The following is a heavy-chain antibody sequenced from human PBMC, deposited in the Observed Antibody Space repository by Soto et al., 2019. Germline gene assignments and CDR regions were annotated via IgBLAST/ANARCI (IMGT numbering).Heavy chain of an antibody. J-gene: IGHJ4*02. CDR2: ISYDGSNK. D-gene: IGHD5-18*01. V-gene: IGHV3-30*18. Sequence: QVQLVESGGGVVQPGRSLRLSCAASGFTFSSYGMHWVRQAPGKGLEWVAVISYDGSNKYYADSVKGRFTISIDNSKNPLYLQMNSLRAEDTAVYYCSKGEGYPYWGQGTLVTVSS. CDR3: SKGEGYPY. CDR1: GFTFSSYG.